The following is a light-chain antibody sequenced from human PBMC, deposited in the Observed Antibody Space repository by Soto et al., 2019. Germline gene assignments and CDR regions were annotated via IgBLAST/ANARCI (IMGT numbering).Light chain of an antibody. CDR2: DAS. CDR3: QQYNSYSRT. CDR1: QSISSW. Sequence: DIQMTQSPSTLSASVGDRVTITCRASQSISSWLAWDQQKPGQAPKLLIYDASSLESGVPSRFSGRGSGTEFTLTISRLQPDDCATYYCQQYNSYSRTFGQGTKVDIK. J-gene: IGKJ1*01. V-gene: IGKV1-5*01.